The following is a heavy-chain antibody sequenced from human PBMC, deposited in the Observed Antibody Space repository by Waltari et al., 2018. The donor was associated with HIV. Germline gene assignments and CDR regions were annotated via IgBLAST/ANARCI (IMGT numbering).Heavy chain of an antibody. CDR2: MFYTVSS. V-gene: IGHV4-39*07. D-gene: IGHD1-26*01. Sequence: QVKLQESGPGLVKPSETLSLTCVVSGASMRSSSYFWGWIRQAPGKGLEWIGSMFYTVSSDYNPSLKSRVNISIDTLNNQFSLKMTSVTAADTAVYYCARDWDVTTACMDVWGQGTTVTVSS. CDR1: GASMRSSSYF. J-gene: IGHJ6*02. CDR3: ARDWDVTTACMDV.